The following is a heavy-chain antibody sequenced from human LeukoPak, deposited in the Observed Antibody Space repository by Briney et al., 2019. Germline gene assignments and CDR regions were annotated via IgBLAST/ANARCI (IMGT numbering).Heavy chain of an antibody. CDR3: ARPSASGNFDY. CDR2: INPSGGST. Sequence: GASVKVSCKASGGTFSSYAISWVRQAPGQGLEWMGIINPSGGSTSYAQKFQGRVTMTRDTSTSTVYMELGSLRSEDTAVYYCARPSASGNFDYWGQGTLVTVSS. J-gene: IGHJ4*02. CDR1: GGTFSSYA. V-gene: IGHV1-46*01.